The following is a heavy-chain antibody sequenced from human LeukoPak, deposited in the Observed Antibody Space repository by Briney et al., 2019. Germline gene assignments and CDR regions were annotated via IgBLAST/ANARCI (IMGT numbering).Heavy chain of an antibody. CDR2: VYHTGST. Sequence: SETLSLTCTVSGGSISSRDYYWGWIRQPPGKGLEWIGTVYHTGSTYYNPSLKSRVTISVDTSKNQFSLKLSSVTAADTAVYYCARDNGIGGLDYWGQGTLVTVSS. CDR3: ARDNGIGGLDY. V-gene: IGHV4-39*07. J-gene: IGHJ4*02. D-gene: IGHD1-26*01. CDR1: GGSISSRDYY.